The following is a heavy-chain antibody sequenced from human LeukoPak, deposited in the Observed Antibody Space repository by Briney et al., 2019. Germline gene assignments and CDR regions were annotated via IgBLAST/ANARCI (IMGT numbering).Heavy chain of an antibody. Sequence: GESLRISCQGSGYSFTSYWISWVRQMPGKGLEWMGIIYPGDSDTRYSPSFQGQVTISADKSITTAYLQWSSLKASDTAMYYCARRQGCSSTSCPPDSWGQGTLVTVSS. CDR3: ARRQGCSSTSCPPDS. V-gene: IGHV5-51*01. CDR1: GYSFTSYW. CDR2: IYPGDSDT. J-gene: IGHJ4*02. D-gene: IGHD2-2*01.